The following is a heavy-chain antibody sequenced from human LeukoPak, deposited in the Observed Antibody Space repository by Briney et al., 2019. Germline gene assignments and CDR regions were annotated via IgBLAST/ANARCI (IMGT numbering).Heavy chain of an antibody. CDR2: ISWNSGSI. J-gene: IGHJ5*02. V-gene: IGHV3-9*01. D-gene: IGHD2-2*01. CDR1: GFTFDDYA. Sequence: GGSLRLSCAASGFTFDDYAMHWVRQAPGKGLEWVSGISWNSGSIGYADSVKGRFTISRDNAKNSLYLQMNSLRAENTALYYCPKGRDKYNLLSKNGFDPWGQGTWSPSPQ. CDR3: PKGRDKYNLLSKNGFDP.